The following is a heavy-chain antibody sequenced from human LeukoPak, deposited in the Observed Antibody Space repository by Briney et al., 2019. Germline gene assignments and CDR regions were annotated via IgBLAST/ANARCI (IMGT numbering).Heavy chain of an antibody. J-gene: IGHJ4*02. Sequence: PSETLSLTCTVSGGSISSYYWSWIRQPPGKGLEWIGYIYYSGSTNYNPSLKSRVTISVDTSKNQFSLKLSSVTAEDTAVYYCARVIRSSSWYFDYWGQGTLVTVSS. V-gene: IGHV4-59*08. CDR1: GGSISSYY. D-gene: IGHD6-13*01. CDR3: ARVIRSSSWYFDY. CDR2: IYYSGST.